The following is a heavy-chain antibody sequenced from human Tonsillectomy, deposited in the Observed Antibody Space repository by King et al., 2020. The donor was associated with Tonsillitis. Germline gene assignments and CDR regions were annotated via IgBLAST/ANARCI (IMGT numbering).Heavy chain of an antibody. CDR3: AKGRWGTGTTTYFDY. D-gene: IGHD1-7*01. CDR2: ISGSGGST. V-gene: IGHV3-23*04. CDR1: GFPFRSFA. J-gene: IGHJ4*02. Sequence: VQLVESGGGLVQPGESLRLSCAASGFPFRSFAMSWVRQAPGKGLEWVSTISGSGGSTYNADSVKGRFTISRDNSKNTLYLQMNSLRAEDTAVYYCAKGRWGTGTTTYFDYWGQGTLVTVSS.